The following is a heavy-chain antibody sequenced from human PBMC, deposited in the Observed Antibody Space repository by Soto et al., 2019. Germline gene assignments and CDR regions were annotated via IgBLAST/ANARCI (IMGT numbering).Heavy chain of an antibody. CDR3: ARESRDCSGGSCYPVGY. D-gene: IGHD2-15*01. CDR1: GYTFTSYA. V-gene: IGHV1-3*01. CDR2: INAGNGNT. Sequence: QVQLVQSGAEVKKPGASVKVSCKASGYTFTSYAMHWVRQAPGQRLEWMGWINAGNGNTKYSQKFQGRVTITRDTSVSTAYMELSSLRAEDTAVYYGARESRDCSGGSCYPVGYWGQGTLVTVSS. J-gene: IGHJ4*02.